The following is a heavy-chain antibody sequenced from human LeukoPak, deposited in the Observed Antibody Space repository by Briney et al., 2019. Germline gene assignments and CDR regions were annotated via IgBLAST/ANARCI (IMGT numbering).Heavy chain of an antibody. CDR1: GFTFSRNA. CDR2: ISGSGGST. CDR3: EKDLLSVSGAFSWGVFDS. J-gene: IGHJ4*02. D-gene: IGHD3-10*01. Sequence: GGSLRLSCATSGFTFSRNAMSCLRQPRGEGLEWVSGISGSGGSTVYAGKVKGRFTITRHNSNNTLYLPMSSLRGEEKAVYYCEKDLLSVSGAFSWGVFDSWGQGTLVTVYS. V-gene: IGHV3-23*01.